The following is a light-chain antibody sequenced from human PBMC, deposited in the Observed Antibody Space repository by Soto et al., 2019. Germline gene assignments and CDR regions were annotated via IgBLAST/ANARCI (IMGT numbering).Light chain of an antibody. CDR3: QQYSDWPRT. J-gene: IGKJ2*01. V-gene: IGKV3-15*01. CDR1: QSVRTS. CDR2: GAS. Sequence: EIVMTQSPATLSVSPGERATLSCRASQSVRTSLAWYAQKPGQAPRLLIHGASTRATGVPARFSGSGSGTDFTLTISSLQSEDFAVYYCQQYSDWPRTFGQGTKLEIK.